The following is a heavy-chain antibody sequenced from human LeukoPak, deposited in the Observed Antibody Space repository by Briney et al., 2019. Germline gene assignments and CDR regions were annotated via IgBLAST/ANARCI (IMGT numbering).Heavy chain of an antibody. D-gene: IGHD2-2*02. CDR2: ISIAGNGE. J-gene: IGHJ4*02. V-gene: IGHV3-30*18. Sequence: RGCLRLSCAASGFTLSNYAMHWVRQAPGKGLERVAVISIAGNGEFYADSVKGLFTISRDNSKNTLYLQMNSLRPEDTAMYYCAKDEVGRYCSSTSCYSRFDYWGQGTLVTVSS. CDR3: AKDEVGRYCSSTSCYSRFDY. CDR1: GFTLSNYA.